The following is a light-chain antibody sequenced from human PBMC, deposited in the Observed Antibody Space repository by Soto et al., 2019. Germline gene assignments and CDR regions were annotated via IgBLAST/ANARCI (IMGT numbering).Light chain of an antibody. CDR1: QSVRSSY. V-gene: IGKV3-20*01. Sequence: EIVLTQSPGTLSLSPGERATLSCRASQSVRSSYLAWYQQKPGQAPRLLIYGASSRATGIPDRFSGSGSGTDFTITISSLQPEDFATYYCQQLNSYPFTFGPGTKVDIK. CDR2: GAS. J-gene: IGKJ3*01. CDR3: QQLNSYPFT.